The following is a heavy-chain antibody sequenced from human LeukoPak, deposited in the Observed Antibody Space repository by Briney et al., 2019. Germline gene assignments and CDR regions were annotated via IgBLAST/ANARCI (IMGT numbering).Heavy chain of an antibody. CDR2: ISSSSSYI. CDR1: GFTFSSYS. V-gene: IGHV3-21*01. D-gene: IGHD3-9*01. Sequence: GGSLRLSCAASGFTFSSYSMNWVRQAPGKGLEWVSSISSSSSYIYYADSVKGRFTISRDNAKNSLYLQMNSLRAEDTAVYYCARVAYDILTGYRYDYWGQGTLVTVSS. CDR3: ARVAYDILTGYRYDY. J-gene: IGHJ4*02.